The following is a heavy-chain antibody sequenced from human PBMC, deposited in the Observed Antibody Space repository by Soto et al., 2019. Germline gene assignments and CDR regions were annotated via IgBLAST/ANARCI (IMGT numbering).Heavy chain of an antibody. J-gene: IGHJ5*02. CDR3: ARDLSVGRPHFDP. CDR2: IWYDGRKM. V-gene: IGHV3-33*01. CDR1: GFTFSNSG. Sequence: QVRLVESGGGVVQPGRSLRISCVASGFTFSNSGFHWVRQAPSKGPEWVSIIWYDGRKMFYADSVKGRFTISRDDSKNTVYLQMNSLRPEDTAVYYCARDLSVGRPHFDPWGQGTLVTVSS. D-gene: IGHD1-26*01.